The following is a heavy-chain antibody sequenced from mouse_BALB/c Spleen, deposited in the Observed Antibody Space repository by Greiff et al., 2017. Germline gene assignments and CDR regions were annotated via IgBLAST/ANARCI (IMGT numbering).Heavy chain of an antibody. CDR1: GFTFSSFG. Sequence: EVQRVESGGGLVQPGGSRKLSCAASGFTFSSFGMHWVRQAPEKGLEWVAYISSGSSTIYYADTVKGRFTISRDNPKNTLFLQMTSLRSEDTAMYYCARGTGAMDYWGQGTSVTVSS. D-gene: IGHD3-3*01. CDR2: ISSGSSTI. J-gene: IGHJ4*01. V-gene: IGHV5-17*02. CDR3: ARGTGAMDY.